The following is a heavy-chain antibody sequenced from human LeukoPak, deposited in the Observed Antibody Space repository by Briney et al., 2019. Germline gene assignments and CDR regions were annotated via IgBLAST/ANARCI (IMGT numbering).Heavy chain of an antibody. CDR3: SSWGPWRYFDY. CDR2: IKDDGSEK. CDR1: GLSFSIYW. Sequence: GGSLRLSCAASGLSFSIYWMNWVRQAPGKGLEWVANIKDDGSEKYYVDSVKGRFTISRDNAKNLLYLQMNSLRAEERAVYYCSSWGPWRYFDYWGQGTLVIVSS. V-gene: IGHV3-7*01. D-gene: IGHD7-27*01. J-gene: IGHJ4*02.